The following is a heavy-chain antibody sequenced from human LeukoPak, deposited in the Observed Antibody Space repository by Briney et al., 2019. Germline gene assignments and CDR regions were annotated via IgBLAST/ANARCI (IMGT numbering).Heavy chain of an antibody. CDR2: IIPILGIA. J-gene: IGHJ4*02. CDR1: GGTFSSYA. CDR3: ARDNYYYDSSGYYSRDFDY. V-gene: IGHV1-69*04. Sequence: SVKVSCKASGGTFSSYAISWMRQAPGQGLEWMGRIIPILGIANYAQKFQGRVTITADKSTSTAYMELSSLRSEDTAVYYCARDNYYYDSSGYYSRDFDYWGQGTLVTVSS. D-gene: IGHD3-22*01.